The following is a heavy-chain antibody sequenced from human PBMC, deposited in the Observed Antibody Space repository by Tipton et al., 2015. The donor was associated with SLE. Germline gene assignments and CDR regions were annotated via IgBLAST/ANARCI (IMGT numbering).Heavy chain of an antibody. CDR1: GFTFSSYA. CDR3: AKDGPTNWGEWVY. D-gene: IGHD7-27*01. CDR2: VRSDGTNE. Sequence: QLVQSGGGVVQPGRSLRLFCAASGFTFSSYAMHWVRQAPGKGLEWVALVRSDGTNEQYVESVKGRFAISRDNFKNTLYLQMNSLRAEDTAVYYCAKDGPTNWGEWVYWGQGTLVTVSS. V-gene: IGHV3-33*06. J-gene: IGHJ4*02.